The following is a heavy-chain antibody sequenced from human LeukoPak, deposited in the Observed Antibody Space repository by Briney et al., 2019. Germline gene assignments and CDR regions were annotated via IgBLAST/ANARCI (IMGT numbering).Heavy chain of an antibody. D-gene: IGHD3-22*01. CDR1: GDSFIGYF. J-gene: IGHJ4*02. Sequence: NPSETLSLTCAASGDSFIGYFWTWIRQAPGKGLEWIGGINHSGRTNYNPSLQRRVSISVDTSKNQFSLNVTSVTGADTAVYYCARTSGFFDSSGFYQQNPYYFQYWGQGVLVTVSS. CDR3: ARTSGFFDSSGFYQQNPYYFQY. CDR2: INHSGRT. V-gene: IGHV4-34*01.